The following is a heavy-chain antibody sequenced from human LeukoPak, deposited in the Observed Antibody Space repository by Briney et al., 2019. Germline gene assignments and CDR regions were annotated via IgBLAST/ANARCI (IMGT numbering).Heavy chain of an antibody. D-gene: IGHD6-6*01. CDR2: IHYTGST. J-gene: IGHJ3*02. CDR3: ARGRRVAARPYRDAFDI. Sequence: SETLSLTCTVSGGSIRSITYNWGWIRQPPGKGLECIGSIHYTGSTYYNPSLKSRVTISVDTSKNQFSLKLSSVTAADTAVYYCARGRRVAARPYRDAFDIWGQGTMVTVSS. V-gene: IGHV4-39*07. CDR1: GGSIRSITYN.